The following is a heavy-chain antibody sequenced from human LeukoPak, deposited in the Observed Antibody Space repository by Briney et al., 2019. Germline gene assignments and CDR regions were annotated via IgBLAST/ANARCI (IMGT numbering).Heavy chain of an antibody. J-gene: IGHJ6*02. CDR2: INHSGST. V-gene: IGHV4-34*01. CDR3: ARALPGGGYYYYYYYGMDV. CDR1: GGSFSGYY. D-gene: IGHD3-22*01. Sequence: SETLSLTCAVYGGSFSGYYWSWIRQPPGKGLEWIGEINHSGSTNYNPSLKSRVTISVDTSKNQFSLKLSSVTAADTAVYYCARALPGGGYYYYYYYGMDVWGQGTTVTVSS.